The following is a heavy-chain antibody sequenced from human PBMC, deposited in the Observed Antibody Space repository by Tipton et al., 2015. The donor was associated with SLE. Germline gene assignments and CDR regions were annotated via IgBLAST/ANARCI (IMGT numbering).Heavy chain of an antibody. J-gene: IGHJ4*02. Sequence: TLSLTCAVYGGSFSGYYWSWIRQPPGKGLELIGYIYYSGSTNYNPSLKSRVTISVDTSKNQFSLKLSSVTAADTAVYYCAKAGYSSGWYVVFFDYWGQGTLVTVSS. CDR1: GGSFSGYY. CDR3: AKAGYSSGWYVVFFDY. D-gene: IGHD6-19*01. V-gene: IGHV4-59*12. CDR2: IYYSGST.